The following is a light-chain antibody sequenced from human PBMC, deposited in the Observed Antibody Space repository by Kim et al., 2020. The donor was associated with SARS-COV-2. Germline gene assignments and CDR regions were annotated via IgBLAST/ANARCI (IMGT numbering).Light chain of an antibody. V-gene: IGKV1-5*01. Sequence: ASVGDRVTIACRTSQSISRWLACYQQKPGKAPKLLIYDASSLESRVPSRFSGSGSGTAFTLTISSLQPDDFAAYFCQQYNSYSYTFGQGTKLEI. CDR3: QQYNSYSYT. CDR1: QSISRW. J-gene: IGKJ2*01. CDR2: DAS.